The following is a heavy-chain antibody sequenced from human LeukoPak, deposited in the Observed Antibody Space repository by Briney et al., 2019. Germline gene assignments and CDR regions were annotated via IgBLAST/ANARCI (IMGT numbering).Heavy chain of an antibody. Sequence: GGSLRLSCAASKFTFGAYSMDWVRQAPGKGLEWVSSISHSGTPTYYADSVRGRFTISRDNAKNSLYLQMNTLRAEDTAVYFCARSGYSSTWYLQNFELDYWGQGTLVTVSS. CDR1: KFTFGAYS. CDR2: ISHSGTPT. J-gene: IGHJ4*02. V-gene: IGHV3-21*01. CDR3: ARSGYSSTWYLQNFELDY. D-gene: IGHD2-2*01.